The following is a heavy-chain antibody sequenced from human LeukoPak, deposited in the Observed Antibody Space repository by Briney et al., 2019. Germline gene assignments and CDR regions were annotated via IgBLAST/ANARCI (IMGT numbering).Heavy chain of an antibody. CDR1: GFTFSSYA. D-gene: IGHD6-19*01. J-gene: IGHJ3*02. V-gene: IGHV3-30*04. CDR3: AKDMYSSGWYAFDI. CDR2: ISYDGSNK. Sequence: PGGSLRLSCAASGFTFSSYAMHWVRQAPGKGLEWVAVISYDGSNKYYADSVKGRFTISRDNAKNSLYLQMNSLRAEDTALYYSAKDMYSSGWYAFDIWGQGTMVTVSS.